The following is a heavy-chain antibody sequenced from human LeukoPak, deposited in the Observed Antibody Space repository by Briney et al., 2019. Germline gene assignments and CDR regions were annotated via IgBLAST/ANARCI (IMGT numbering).Heavy chain of an antibody. V-gene: IGHV3-64*01. Sequence: PGGSLRLSCAASGFTFSSYAMHWVRQAPGKGLEYVSAISSNGGSTYYANSVKGRFTISRDNSKNTQYLQMGSLRAEDMAVYYCARDRRGSYWDSFDYWGQGTLVTVSS. CDR3: ARDRRGSYWDSFDY. CDR1: GFTFSSYA. CDR2: ISSNGGST. D-gene: IGHD1-26*01. J-gene: IGHJ4*02.